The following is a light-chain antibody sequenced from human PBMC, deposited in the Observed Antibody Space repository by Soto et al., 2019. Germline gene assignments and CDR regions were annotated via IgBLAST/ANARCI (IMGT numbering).Light chain of an antibody. J-gene: IGKJ3*01. CDR1: QDIRND. Sequence: DIQMTQSPSSLSASVGDRVTITCRASQDIRNDLAWYQKKPVKVPKVLIQAASTLQSGDPSRFSGSGSGTDFTLTISGLHPDDVATYYCQKCNIAPFTCGPGTKVDIK. CDR3: QKCNIAPFT. CDR2: AAS. V-gene: IGKV1-27*01.